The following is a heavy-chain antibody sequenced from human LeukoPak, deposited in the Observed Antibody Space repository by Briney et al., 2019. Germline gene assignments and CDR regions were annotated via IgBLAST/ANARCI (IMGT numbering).Heavy chain of an antibody. CDR2: IYYSGST. Sequence: PSETLSLTCTVSGGSISSGGYSWSWIRQHPGKGLEWIGYIYYSGSTYYNPSIKSRVTISVDTSKNQFSLKLSSVTAADTAVYYCARISMIVVVSSDQYYFDYWGQGTLVTVSS. D-gene: IGHD3-22*01. V-gene: IGHV4-31*03. CDR1: GGSISSGGYS. CDR3: ARISMIVVVSSDQYYFDY. J-gene: IGHJ4*02.